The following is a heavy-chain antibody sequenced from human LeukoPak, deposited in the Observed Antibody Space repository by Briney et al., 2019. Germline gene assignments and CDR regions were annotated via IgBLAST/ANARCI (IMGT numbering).Heavy chain of an antibody. CDR1: GFTVSSNY. CDR2: IYSGGST. D-gene: IGHD6-19*01. CDR3: ARSSGWSLYYYYYGMDV. V-gene: IGHV3-66*01. J-gene: IGHJ6*02. Sequence: GGSLRLSCAASGFTVSSNYMSWVRQAPGKGLEWVSVIYSGGSTYYADSVKGRFTISRDNSKNTLYLQVNSLRAEDTAVYYCARSSGWSLYYYYYGMDVWGQGTTVTVSS.